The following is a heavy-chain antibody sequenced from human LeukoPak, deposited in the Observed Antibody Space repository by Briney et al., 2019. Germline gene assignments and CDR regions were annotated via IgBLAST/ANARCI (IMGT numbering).Heavy chain of an antibody. CDR1: GGSISSYY. Sequence: SETLSLTCTVSGGSISSYYWSWIRQPPGKGLEWIGYIYYSGSTNYNPSIKTRVTISVDTSKNQFSLKLSSVTAADTAVYYCARHRRSGYRFDYWGQGTLVTVSS. CDR2: IYYSGST. CDR3: ARHRRSGYRFDY. D-gene: IGHD3-22*01. V-gene: IGHV4-59*08. J-gene: IGHJ4*02.